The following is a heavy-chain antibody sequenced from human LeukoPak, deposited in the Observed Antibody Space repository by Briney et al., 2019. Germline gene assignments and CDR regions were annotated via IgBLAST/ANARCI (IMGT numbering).Heavy chain of an antibody. CDR3: ARGPYCSSTSCYTHFDY. CDR2: INWNGGST. J-gene: IGHJ4*02. V-gene: IGHV3-20*04. CDR1: GFTFDDYG. Sequence: PEGSLRLSCAASGFTFDDYGMSWVRQATGKGLEWVSGINWNGGSTDYADSVKGRFTISRDNDKNSLYLQMNSLRAEDTALYYCARGPYCSSTSCYTHFDYWGQGTLVTVSS. D-gene: IGHD2-2*02.